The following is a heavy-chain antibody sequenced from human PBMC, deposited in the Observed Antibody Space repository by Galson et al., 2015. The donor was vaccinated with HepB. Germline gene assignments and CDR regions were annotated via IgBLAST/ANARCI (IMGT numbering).Heavy chain of an antibody. D-gene: IGHD3-9*01. CDR1: GFTVSSNY. CDR2: IYSGGST. V-gene: IGHV3-66*01. CDR3: ATGHGGDISTGYRPFYFDY. J-gene: IGHJ4*02. Sequence: SLRLSCAASGFTVSSNYMSWVRQAPGKGLEWVSVIYSGGSTYYADSVKGRFTISRDNSKNTLYLQMNSLGAEDTAVYYCATGHGGDISTGYRPFYFDYWGQGTLVTVSS.